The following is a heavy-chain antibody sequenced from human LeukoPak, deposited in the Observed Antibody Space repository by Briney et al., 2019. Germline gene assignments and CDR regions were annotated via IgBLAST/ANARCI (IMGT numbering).Heavy chain of an antibody. CDR1: GFTFSSYG. D-gene: IGHD3-10*01. CDR3: ARRMSYYGSGTYYSSFDY. Sequence: GRSLRLSCAASGFTFSSYGMHWVRQAPGKGLEWVAVISYDGSNKYYADSVKGRFTISRDNSKNTLYLQMNSLRAEDTAVYYCARRMSYYGSGTYYSSFDYWGQGTLVTVSS. CDR2: ISYDGSNK. J-gene: IGHJ4*02. V-gene: IGHV3-30*03.